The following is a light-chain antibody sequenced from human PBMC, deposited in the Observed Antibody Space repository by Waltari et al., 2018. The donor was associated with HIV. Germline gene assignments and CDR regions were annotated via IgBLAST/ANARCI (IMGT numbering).Light chain of an antibody. J-gene: IGLJ2*01. Sequence: QSALTQSPSASGSPGQSVNISCTGPNGDISDYNYVSWYQQHSDRPPKLIIFEVTKRPSGVPDRFSGSKSGNTAFLFVSGLQPEDEATYFCSSFAGTHKLFGGGTKLTVL. CDR2: EVT. V-gene: IGLV2-8*01. CDR1: NGDISDYNY. CDR3: SSFAGTHKL.